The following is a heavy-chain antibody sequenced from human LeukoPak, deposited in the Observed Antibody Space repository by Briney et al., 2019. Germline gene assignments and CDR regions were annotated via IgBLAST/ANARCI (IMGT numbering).Heavy chain of an antibody. CDR2: INPNSGGT. CDR1: GYTFTGYY. V-gene: IGHV1-2*02. Sequence: ASVKVSCKASGYTFTGYYMHWVRQAPGQGLEWMGWINPNSGGTNYAQKFQGRVTMTRDTSISTAYMELSRLRSDDTAVYYCARGYSSSWYDINYMDVWGKGTTVTVSS. D-gene: IGHD6-13*01. CDR3: ARGYSSSWYDINYMDV. J-gene: IGHJ6*03.